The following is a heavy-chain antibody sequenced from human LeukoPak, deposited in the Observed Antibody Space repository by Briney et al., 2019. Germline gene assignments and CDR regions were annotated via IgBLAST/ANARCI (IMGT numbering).Heavy chain of an antibody. CDR1: GFTFRSYW. CDR2: IKQDGGEI. CDR3: ARDWGYGSGTIGAY. Sequence: PGGSLRLSCAASGFTFRSYWMSWVRQAPGKGLEWVANIKQDGGEINYVDSVKGRFTISRDNGKNSLYLQMNSLRAEDTGVYYCARDWGYGSGTIGAYWGQGTLVTVSS. J-gene: IGHJ4*02. D-gene: IGHD3-10*01. V-gene: IGHV3-7*01.